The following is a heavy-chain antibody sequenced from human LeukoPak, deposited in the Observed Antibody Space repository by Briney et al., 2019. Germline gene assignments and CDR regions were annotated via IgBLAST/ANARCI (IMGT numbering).Heavy chain of an antibody. Sequence: GGSLRPSCAASGFTFSSYAMSWVRQAPGKGLEWVSAISGSGGSTYYADSVKGRFTISRDNSKNTLYLQMNSLRAEDTAVYYCAKLDPTTTVVTQFGYFDLWGRGTLVTVSS. CDR3: AKLDPTTTVVTQFGYFDL. CDR1: GFTFSSYA. D-gene: IGHD4-23*01. CDR2: ISGSGGST. V-gene: IGHV3-23*01. J-gene: IGHJ2*01.